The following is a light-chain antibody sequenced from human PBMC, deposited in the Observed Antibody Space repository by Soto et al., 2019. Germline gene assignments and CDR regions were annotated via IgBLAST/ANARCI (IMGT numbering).Light chain of an antibody. CDR3: SSFASSNTWV. CDR1: SSDVGAYNY. Sequence: QSALTRPPSASGSPGQSVTISCTGTSSDVGAYNYVSWYQQHAGKAPKLVIYEVTKRPSGVPDRFSGSKSANTASLTVSGLQAEDDADYYCSSFASSNTWVFGGGTKLTVL. V-gene: IGLV2-8*01. J-gene: IGLJ3*02. CDR2: EVT.